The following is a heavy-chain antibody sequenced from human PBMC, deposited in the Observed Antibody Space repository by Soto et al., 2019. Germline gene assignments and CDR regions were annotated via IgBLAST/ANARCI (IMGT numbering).Heavy chain of an antibody. CDR1: RGTFSSYA. CDR3: ARVGDTASPYYGMDV. D-gene: IGHD5-18*01. J-gene: IGHJ6*02. Sequence: SVKVSCKASRGTFSSYAISWVRQAPGQGLEWMGGIIPIFGTANYAQKFQGRVTITADESTSTAYMELSSLRSEDTAVYYCARVGDTASPYYGMDVWGQGTTVTVSS. V-gene: IGHV1-69*13. CDR2: IIPIFGTA.